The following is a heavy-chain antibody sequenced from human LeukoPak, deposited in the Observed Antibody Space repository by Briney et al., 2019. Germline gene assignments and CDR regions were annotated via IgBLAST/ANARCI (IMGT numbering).Heavy chain of an antibody. CDR1: GITFSSYG. Sequence: PGGSLRLSCAASGITFSSYGIHWVRQAPGKGLEWVAVISYDGNNKDYADSVKGRFTVSRDNSKNTLYLQMNSLRAEDTAVYYCAISRLGVVGIGVAGSNGVLDYWGQGTLVTVSS. CDR2: ISYDGNNK. V-gene: IGHV3-30*03. CDR3: AISRLGVVGIGVAGSNGVLDY. J-gene: IGHJ4*02. D-gene: IGHD6-19*01.